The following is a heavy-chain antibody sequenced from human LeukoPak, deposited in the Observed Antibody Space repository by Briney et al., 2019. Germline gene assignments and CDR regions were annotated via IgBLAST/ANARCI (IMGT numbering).Heavy chain of an antibody. J-gene: IGHJ4*02. CDR3: AKDLTTVTSQGDF. CDR2: TRYDGSDK. D-gene: IGHD4-17*01. CDR1: GFTFSDTW. V-gene: IGHV3-30*02. Sequence: GGSLRLSCAASGFTFSDTWMHWVRQAPGKGPEWVAFTRYDGSDKYYADSVKGRFTISRDNSKNTLYLQMNSLRAEDTAVYYCAKDLTTVTSQGDFWGQGTLVTVSS.